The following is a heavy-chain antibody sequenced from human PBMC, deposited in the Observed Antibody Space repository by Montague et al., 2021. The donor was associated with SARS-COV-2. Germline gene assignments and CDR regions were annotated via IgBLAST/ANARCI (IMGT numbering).Heavy chain of an antibody. CDR1: GFPFGNYV. V-gene: IGHV3-23*01. CDR2: ISGSGGST. J-gene: IGHJ1*01. CDR3: ARGLDYQDSSGYSYLRH. Sequence: SLRLSCAASGFPFGNYVMAWVRQVPGKGLEWVTAISGSGGSTYYADSVKGRSTVSRDNSKNTVYLQMNSLRVDDTAVYFCARGLDYQDSSGYSYLRHWGQGTLVTVS. D-gene: IGHD3-22*01.